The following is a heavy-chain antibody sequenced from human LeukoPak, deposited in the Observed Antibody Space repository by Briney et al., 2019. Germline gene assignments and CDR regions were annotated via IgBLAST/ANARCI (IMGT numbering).Heavy chain of an antibody. J-gene: IGHJ4*02. Sequence: SEALSLTCTVSGGSISSHYWSWIRQPPGKGLEWIGYIYYSGSTYYNPSLKSRVTISVDTSKNQFSLKLSSVTAADTAVYYCARVSVLGFEKSFDYWGQGTLVTVSS. V-gene: IGHV4-59*08. CDR2: IYYSGST. CDR3: ARVSVLGFEKSFDY. D-gene: IGHD3-9*01. CDR1: GGSISSHY.